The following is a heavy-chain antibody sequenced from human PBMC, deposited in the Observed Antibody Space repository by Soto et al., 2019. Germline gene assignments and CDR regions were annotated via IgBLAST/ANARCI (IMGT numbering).Heavy chain of an antibody. CDR1: GGSISSYY. J-gene: IGHJ6*03. Sequence: SETLSLTCTVSGGSISSYYWSWIRQPPGKGLEWIGYIYYSGSTNYNPSLKSRVTISVDTSKNQFSLKLSSVTAADTAVYYCGRKGGYCSSPSGPGNYYYNRAVGGKGTRAPVP. D-gene: IGHD2-2*01. V-gene: IGHV4-59*08. CDR3: GRKGGYCSSPSGPGNYYYNRAV. CDR2: IYYSGST.